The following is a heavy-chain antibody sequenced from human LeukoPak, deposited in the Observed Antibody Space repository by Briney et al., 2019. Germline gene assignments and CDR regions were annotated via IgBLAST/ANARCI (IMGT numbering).Heavy chain of an antibody. Sequence: PGGSLRLSCAASGFTFSNYSMNWVRQAPGKGLEWVSSISSSSSYIYYADSVKGRFTISRDNAKNSLYLQMNSLRAEDTAVYYCAREFDYGDYLIPNYFDYWGQGTLVTVSS. CDR1: GFTFSNYS. CDR2: ISSSSSYI. CDR3: AREFDYGDYLIPNYFDY. D-gene: IGHD4-17*01. V-gene: IGHV3-21*01. J-gene: IGHJ4*02.